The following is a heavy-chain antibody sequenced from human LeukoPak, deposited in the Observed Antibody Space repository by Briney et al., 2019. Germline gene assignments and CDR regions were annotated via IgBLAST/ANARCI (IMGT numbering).Heavy chain of an antibody. J-gene: IGHJ4*02. CDR3: ASSPSTVVTLFSFDY. CDR2: IYHSGST. Sequence: PSETLSLTCTVSGGSISSGDYYWSWIRQPPGKGLEWIGYIYHSGSTYYNPSLKSRVTISVDRSKNQFSLKLSSVTAADTAVYYCASSPSTVVTLFSFDYWGQGTLVTVSS. V-gene: IGHV4-30-2*01. D-gene: IGHD4-23*01. CDR1: GGSISSGDYY.